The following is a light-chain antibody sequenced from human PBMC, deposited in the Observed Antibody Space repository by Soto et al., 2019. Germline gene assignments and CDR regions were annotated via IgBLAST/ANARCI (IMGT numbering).Light chain of an antibody. CDR3: PQFNVYPIT. Sequence: AIQLTQSPSSLSASLGDRVTITCRASQDIRGALAWYQQKPGKAPKLLIYDVSSLESGVPSRFSGSGSGTDFTFNISSLQPEDFATYYCPQFNVYPITFGPGTRLEIK. J-gene: IGKJ5*01. V-gene: IGKV1-13*02. CDR1: QDIRGA. CDR2: DVS.